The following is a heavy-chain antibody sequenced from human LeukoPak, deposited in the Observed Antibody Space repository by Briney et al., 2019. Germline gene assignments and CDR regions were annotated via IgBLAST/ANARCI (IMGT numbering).Heavy chain of an antibody. J-gene: IGHJ4*02. CDR1: GFTFSKFA. Sequence: GGSLRLSCAAAGFTFSKFAMHWVRQAPGKGLEWVAVVSYDGSYKYYADSVKGRFTISRDNSKNTLYLQMKSLKTEDTAVYYCATEDYYGSGYDFWGQGTLVTVSS. CDR2: VSYDGSYK. D-gene: IGHD3-10*01. CDR3: ATEDYYGSGYDF. V-gene: IGHV3-30*04.